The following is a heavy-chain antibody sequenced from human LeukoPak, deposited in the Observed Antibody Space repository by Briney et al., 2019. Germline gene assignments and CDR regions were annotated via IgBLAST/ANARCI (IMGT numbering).Heavy chain of an antibody. J-gene: IGHJ5*02. CDR3: ARAYCGGDCYPYNWFDP. CDR2: INHSGST. Sequence: SETLSLTCTVSGGSISSSSYYWGWIRQPPGKGLEWIGEINHSGSTNYNPSLKSRVTISVDTSKNQFSLKLSSVTAADTAVYYCARAYCGGDCYPYNWFDPWGQGTLVTVSS. V-gene: IGHV4-39*07. CDR1: GGSISSSSYY. D-gene: IGHD2-21*02.